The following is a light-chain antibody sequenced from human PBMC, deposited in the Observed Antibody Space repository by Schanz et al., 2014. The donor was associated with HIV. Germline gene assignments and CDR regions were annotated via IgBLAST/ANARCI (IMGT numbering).Light chain of an antibody. J-gene: IGLJ2*01. CDR3: SSYTSSSTLVV. CDR2: DVT. Sequence: QSVLTQPASVSGSLGQSITISCTGTNRDIGTYDFVSWYQQHPGTAPKLLIYDVTYRPSGVSNAFSGTKSGNTASLTISGLQAEDEADYYCSSYTSSSTLVVFGGGTKLTVL. V-gene: IGLV2-14*03. CDR1: NRDIGTYDF.